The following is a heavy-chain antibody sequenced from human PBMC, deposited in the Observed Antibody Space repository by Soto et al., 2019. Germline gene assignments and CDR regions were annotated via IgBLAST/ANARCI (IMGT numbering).Heavy chain of an antibody. CDR1: GGSFRGYF. J-gene: IGHJ4*02. V-gene: IGHV4-34*01. CDR2: INDSGST. CDR3: QGGDF. Sequence: SETLSLTCAVSGGSFRGYFWSWIRQSPDKGLEWVGEINDSGSTYYNPSFKSRLTISVDTSKSQISLTLTSVTAADSAVYYCQGGDFWGQGTRVTVSS. D-gene: IGHD3-16*01.